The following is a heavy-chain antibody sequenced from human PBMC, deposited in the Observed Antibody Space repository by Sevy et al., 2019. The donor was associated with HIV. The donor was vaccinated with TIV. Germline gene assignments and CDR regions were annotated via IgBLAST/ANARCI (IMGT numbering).Heavy chain of an antibody. Sequence: GGSLRLSCAASGFTFSNAWMSWVRQAPGKGLEWVGRIKSKTDGGTTDYAAPVRGRFTISRDDSKNTLYLQMNSLKTADTAVYYCTTDSSSWYYYGMDVWGQGTTVTVSS. D-gene: IGHD6-13*01. CDR2: IKSKTDGGTT. CDR1: GFTFSNAW. V-gene: IGHV3-15*01. J-gene: IGHJ6*02. CDR3: TTDSSSWYYYGMDV.